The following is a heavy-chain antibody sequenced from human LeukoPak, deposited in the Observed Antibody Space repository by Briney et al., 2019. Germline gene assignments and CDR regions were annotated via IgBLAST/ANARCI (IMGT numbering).Heavy chain of an antibody. J-gene: IGHJ3*02. CDR1: AFTFSSYA. CDR2: ISYDGSNK. V-gene: IGHV3-30-3*01. CDR3: ARDPDTGWAFDI. Sequence: GRSLRLSCAASAFTFSSYAMHWVRQVPGKGLEWVAVISYDGSNKYYADSVKGRFTISRDNSKNTLYLQMNSLRAEDTAVYYCARDPDTGWAFDIWGQGTMVTVSS. D-gene: IGHD5-18*01.